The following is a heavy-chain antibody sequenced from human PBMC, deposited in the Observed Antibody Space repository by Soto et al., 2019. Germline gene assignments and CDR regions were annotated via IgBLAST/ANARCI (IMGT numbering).Heavy chain of an antibody. CDR1: GGSFSGYY. D-gene: IGHD3-22*01. Sequence: PSETLSLTCAVYGGSFSGYYWSWIRQPPGKGLEWIGEINHSGSTNYNPSLKSRVTISVDTSKNQFSLKLSSVTAADTAVYYCARGPDFGDSSGYYQDYWGQGTLVTVS. CDR3: ARGPDFGDSSGYYQDY. J-gene: IGHJ4*02. CDR2: INHSGST. V-gene: IGHV4-34*01.